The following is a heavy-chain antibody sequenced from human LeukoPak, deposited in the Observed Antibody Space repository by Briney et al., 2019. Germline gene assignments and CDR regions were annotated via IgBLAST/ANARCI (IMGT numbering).Heavy chain of an antibody. D-gene: IGHD6-13*01. V-gene: IGHV4-4*02. CDR1: GGSISSSNW. CDR2: IYHSGST. J-gene: IGHJ6*02. Sequence: SGTLSLTCAVSGGSISSSNWWSWVRQPPGKGLEWIGEIYHSGSTNYNPSLKSRVTISVDKSKNQFSLKLSSVTAADTAVYYCARGIAAAGRRVSYYYYGMDVWGQGTTVTVSS. CDR3: ARGIAAAGRRVSYYYYGMDV.